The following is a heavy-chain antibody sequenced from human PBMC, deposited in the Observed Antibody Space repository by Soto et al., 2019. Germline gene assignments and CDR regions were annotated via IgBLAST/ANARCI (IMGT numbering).Heavy chain of an antibody. J-gene: IGHJ3*01. V-gene: IGHV3-7*01. CDR3: ARVSRRNTFDV. CDR2: INTDGSQK. CDR1: GFPFNSYW. Sequence: PGGSLRLSCAASGFPFNSYWMTWVRQAPGKGLEWVANINTDGSQKHSVDSVKGRFTFSRDNGKNSLYLQMNSLRVEDTAVYYCARVSRRNTFDVWGQGTMVTVSS.